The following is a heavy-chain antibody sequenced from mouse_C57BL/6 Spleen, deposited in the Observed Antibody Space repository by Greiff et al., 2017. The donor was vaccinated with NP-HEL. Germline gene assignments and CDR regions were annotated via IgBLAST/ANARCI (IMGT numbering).Heavy chain of an antibody. CDR2: IYPGSGST. CDR1: GYTFTSYW. D-gene: IGHD2-3*01. Sequence: VKLKESGAELVKPGASVKMSCKASGYTFTSYWITWVKQRPGQGLEWIGDIYPGSGSTNYNEKFKSKATLTVDTSSSTAYMQLSSLTSEDSAVYYCARRIYDGYYAPSAMDYWGQGTSVTVSS. J-gene: IGHJ4*01. CDR3: ARRIYDGYYAPSAMDY. V-gene: IGHV1-55*01.